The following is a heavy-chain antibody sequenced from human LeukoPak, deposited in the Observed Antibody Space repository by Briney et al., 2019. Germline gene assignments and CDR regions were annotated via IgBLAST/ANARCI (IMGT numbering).Heavy chain of an antibody. CDR2: NSYDGNNN. J-gene: IGHJ4*02. V-gene: IGHV3-30*04. CDR3: ARGVATATSPFAY. CDR1: GFTFSSFV. D-gene: IGHD2-15*01. Sequence: GGSLRLSCAASGFTFSSFVMNWVRQAPGKGLEWVAINSYDGNNNDYADSVKGRFTISRDNSRNTLHLQMNSLRAEDTAVYYCARGVATATSPFAYWGQGTLVTVSS.